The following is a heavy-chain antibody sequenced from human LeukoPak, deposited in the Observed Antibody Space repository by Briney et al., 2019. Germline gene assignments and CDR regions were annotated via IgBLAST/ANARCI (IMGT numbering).Heavy chain of an antibody. CDR2: ISGSGGST. D-gene: IGHD5-18*01. Sequence: GGSLRLSCAASGFTFSSYAMSWVCQAPGKGLEWVSAISGSGGSTYYADSVKGRFTISRDNSKNTLYLQMNSLRAEDTAVYYCAKAFVDTAMVDRYYFDYWGQGTLVTVSS. CDR1: GFTFSSYA. J-gene: IGHJ4*02. V-gene: IGHV3-23*01. CDR3: AKAFVDTAMVDRYYFDY.